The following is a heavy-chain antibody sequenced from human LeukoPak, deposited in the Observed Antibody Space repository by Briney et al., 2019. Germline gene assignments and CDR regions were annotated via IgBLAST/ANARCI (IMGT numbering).Heavy chain of an antibody. CDR3: ARGQRRGVGDYDSSGPFNWFNP. CDR1: GYTFTGYY. Sequence: GASVKVSCKASGYTFTGYYMHWVRQAPGQGLEWMGWINPNSGGTNYAQKFQGRVTMTRDTSISTAYMELSRLRSDDTAVYYCARGQRRGVGDYDSSGPFNWFNPWGQGTLVTVSS. V-gene: IGHV1-2*02. D-gene: IGHD3-22*01. CDR2: INPNSGGT. J-gene: IGHJ5*02.